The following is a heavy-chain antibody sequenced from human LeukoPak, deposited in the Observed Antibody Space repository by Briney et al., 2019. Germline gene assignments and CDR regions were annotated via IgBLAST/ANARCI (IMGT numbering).Heavy chain of an antibody. CDR3: ARGRLLYLGWFDP. CDR1: GYTFTSYD. D-gene: IGHD3-3*01. J-gene: IGHJ5*02. V-gene: IGHV1-8*01. CDR2: MNPNSGNT. Sequence: GASVKVSCKASGYTFTSYDINWVRQATGQGLEWMGWMNPNSGNTGYAQKFQGRVTMTRNTSISTAYMELSSLRSEATAVYYCARGRLLYLGWFDPWGQGTLVTVSS.